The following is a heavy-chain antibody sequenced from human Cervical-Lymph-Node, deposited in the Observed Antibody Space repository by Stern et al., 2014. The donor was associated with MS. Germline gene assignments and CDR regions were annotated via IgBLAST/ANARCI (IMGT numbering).Heavy chain of an antibody. V-gene: IGHV4-59*01. CDR2: IYYSGST. CDR1: GGSISSYY. CDR3: ARDLRQQLVPGWFDP. J-gene: IGHJ5*02. D-gene: IGHD6-13*01. Sequence: VQLEESGPGLVKPSETLSLTCTVSGGSISSYYWSWIRQPPGKGLEWIGYIYYSGSTNYNPSLKSRVTISVDTSKNQFSLKLSSVTAADTAVYYCARDLRQQLVPGWFDPWGQGTLVTVSS.